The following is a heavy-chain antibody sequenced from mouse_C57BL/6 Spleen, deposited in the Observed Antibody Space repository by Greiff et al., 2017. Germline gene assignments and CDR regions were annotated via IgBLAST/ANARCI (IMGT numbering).Heavy chain of an antibody. J-gene: IGHJ4*01. CDR2: IWSDGST. D-gene: IGHD1-1*01. V-gene: IGHV2-6-1*01. CDR1: GFSLTSYG. CDR3: VRQTHITTVVAPHYAMDY. Sequence: QVQLQESGPGLVAPSPSLSITCTVSGFSLTSYGVHWVRQPPGKGLEWLVVIWSDGSTTYNSALKSRMSIRKDNSKSQVFLKMNSLQTDDTAMYYWVRQTHITTVVAPHYAMDYWGQGTSVTVSS.